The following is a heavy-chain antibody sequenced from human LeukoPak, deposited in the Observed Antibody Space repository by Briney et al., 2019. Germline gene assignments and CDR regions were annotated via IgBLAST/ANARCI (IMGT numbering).Heavy chain of an antibody. CDR2: INHSGST. D-gene: IGHD6-6*01. CDR3: ARVGAARLPDY. Sequence: PSETLSLTCAVYGGSFSGYYWSWIRQPPGKGLEWIGEINHSGSTNYNPSLKSRVTISVDTSKNQFSLKLSSVTAADTAVYYCARVGAARLPDYWGQGTLVTVSS. CDR1: GGSFSGYY. J-gene: IGHJ4*02. V-gene: IGHV4-34*01.